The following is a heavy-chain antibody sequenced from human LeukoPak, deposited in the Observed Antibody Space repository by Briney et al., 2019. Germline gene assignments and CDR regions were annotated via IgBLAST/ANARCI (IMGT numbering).Heavy chain of an antibody. D-gene: IGHD4-23*01. CDR3: ARNLGYGGNPYFDY. J-gene: IGHJ4*02. Sequence: SVKVSCKASGGTFSSYAISWVRQAPGQGLEWMGRIIPIFGTANYAQKFQGRVTIIADKSTSTAYMELSSLRSEDTAVYYCARNLGYGGNPYFDYWGQGTLVTVSS. CDR2: IIPIFGTA. V-gene: IGHV1-69*06. CDR1: GGTFSSYA.